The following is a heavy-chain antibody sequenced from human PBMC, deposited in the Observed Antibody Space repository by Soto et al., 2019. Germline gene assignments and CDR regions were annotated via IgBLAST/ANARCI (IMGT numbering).Heavy chain of an antibody. CDR1: GYSFTSYW. V-gene: IGHV5-51*01. Sequence: GESLKISCKGSGYSFTSYWIGWVRQMPGKGLEWMGIIYPGDSDTRYSPSFQGQVTISADKSISTAYLQWSSLKASDTAMYYCARHPISLGKRGYSYGFHFDYWGQGTLVTVSS. J-gene: IGHJ4*02. D-gene: IGHD5-18*01. CDR2: IYPGDSDT. CDR3: ARHPISLGKRGYSYGFHFDY.